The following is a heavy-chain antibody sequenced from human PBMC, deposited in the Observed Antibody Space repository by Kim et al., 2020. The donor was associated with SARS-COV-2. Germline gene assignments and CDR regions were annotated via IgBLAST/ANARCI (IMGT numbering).Heavy chain of an antibody. CDR1: GFTFSSYW. CDR2: IKQDGSEK. CDR3: ARDPNYPVDY. J-gene: IGHJ4*02. V-gene: IGHV3-7*01. D-gene: IGHD2-8*01. Sequence: GGSLRLSCAASGFTFSSYWMSWVRQAPGKGLEWVATIKQDGSEKYYVDSVKGRFSISRDNAKNSLYLQMNSLTAEDTAVYYCARDPNYPVDYWGQGTLVTVSS.